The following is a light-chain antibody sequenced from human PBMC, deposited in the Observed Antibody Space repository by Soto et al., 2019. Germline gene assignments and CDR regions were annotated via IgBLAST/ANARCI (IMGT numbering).Light chain of an antibody. CDR2: GNN. CDR3: QSYDSSLSRRV. Sequence: QPVLTQPPSVSGAPGQRVTISCTGSSSNTGAGYDVHWYQQFPGTAPKLLIYGNNNRPSGVPDRFSGSKSGTSASLAITGLQAEDEADYYCQSYDSSLSRRVFGGGTKLTVL. J-gene: IGLJ2*01. CDR1: SSNTGAGYD. V-gene: IGLV1-40*01.